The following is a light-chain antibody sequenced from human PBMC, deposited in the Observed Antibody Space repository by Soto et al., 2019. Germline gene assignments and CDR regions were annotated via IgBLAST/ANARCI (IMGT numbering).Light chain of an antibody. CDR3: MQGTHWPPYT. J-gene: IGKJ2*01. CDR2: KVS. CDR1: QSLVYSDGITY. Sequence: DVVMTQSPLSLPVTLGQPASISCRSSQSLVYSDGITYLNWFQQRPGQSPRRLIYKVSNRDSGVPDRFSGSGSGTDFTPKISRVEAEDVGVYYCMQGTHWPPYTFGPGTKLEIK. V-gene: IGKV2-30*01.